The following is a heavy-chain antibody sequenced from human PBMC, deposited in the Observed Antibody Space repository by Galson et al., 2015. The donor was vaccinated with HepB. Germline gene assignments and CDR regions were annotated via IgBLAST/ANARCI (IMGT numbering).Heavy chain of an antibody. V-gene: IGHV4-31*03. Sequence: TLSLTCTVSGGSVSSGGYYWSWIRQHPGKGLEWIGYIYYSGSTYYNPSLKSRVTISVDTSKNQFSLKLSSVTAADTAVYYCARVVWAYYYYYYMDVWGKGTTVTVSS. J-gene: IGHJ6*03. CDR1: GGSVSSGGYY. CDR3: ARVVWAYYYYYYMDV. D-gene: IGHD3-16*01. CDR2: IYYSGST.